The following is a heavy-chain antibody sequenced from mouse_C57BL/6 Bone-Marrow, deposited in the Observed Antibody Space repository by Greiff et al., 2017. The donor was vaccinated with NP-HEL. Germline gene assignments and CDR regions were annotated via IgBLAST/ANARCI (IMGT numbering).Heavy chain of an antibody. V-gene: IGHV5-6*01. CDR1: GFTFSSYG. CDR3: ASVNWDGGGFDY. J-gene: IGHJ2*01. CDR2: ISSGGSYT. D-gene: IGHD4-1*02. Sequence: EVKLMESGGDLVKPGGSLKLSCAASGFTFSSYGMSWVRQTPDKRLEWVATISSGGSYTYYPDSVKGRFTISRDNAKNTLYLQMSSLKSEDTAMYYWASVNWDGGGFDYWGQGTTLTVSS.